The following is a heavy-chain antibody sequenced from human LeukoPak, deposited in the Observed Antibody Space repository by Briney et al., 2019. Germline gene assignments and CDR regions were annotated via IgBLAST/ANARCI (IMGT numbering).Heavy chain of an antibody. CDR3: VRARGGSGWFILYFDY. CDR2: INPSGGST. J-gene: IGHJ4*02. CDR1: GYTFTSYY. Sequence: ASVKVSCKASGYTFTSYYMHWVRQAPGQGLEWMGIINPSGGSTSYAQKFQGRVTMTRDTSTSTVYMELSSLRSEDTAVYYCVRARGGSGWFILYFDYWGQGTLVTVSS. D-gene: IGHD6-19*01. V-gene: IGHV1-46*01.